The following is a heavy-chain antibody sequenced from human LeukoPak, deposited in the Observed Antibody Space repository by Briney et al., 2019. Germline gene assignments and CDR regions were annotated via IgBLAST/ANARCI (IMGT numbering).Heavy chain of an antibody. V-gene: IGHV4-38-2*02. Sequence: SETLSLTCTVSGYSISSGYYWGWIRQPPGKGLEWIGSIYHSGSTYYNPSLKSRVTISVDTSKNQFSLKLGSVTAADTAVYYCARGGGLYCSGGSCYSDYWGQGTLVTVSS. D-gene: IGHD2-15*01. CDR1: GYSISSGYY. CDR2: IYHSGST. CDR3: ARGGGLYCSGGSCYSDY. J-gene: IGHJ4*02.